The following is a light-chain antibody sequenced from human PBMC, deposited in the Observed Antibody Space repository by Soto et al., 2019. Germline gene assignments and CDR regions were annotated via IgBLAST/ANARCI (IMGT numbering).Light chain of an antibody. V-gene: IGKV3-20*01. CDR3: QQYGLT. J-gene: IGKJ1*01. CDR1: QSVSSSY. Sequence: EIVLTQSPGTLSLSPGERATLSCRASQSVSSSYLAWYQQKPGQAPRLLIYGASSRATGIPDRFSGSGSGTDFTLTISRLEPEDFAVYYCQQYGLTFGQGTKVEIK. CDR2: GAS.